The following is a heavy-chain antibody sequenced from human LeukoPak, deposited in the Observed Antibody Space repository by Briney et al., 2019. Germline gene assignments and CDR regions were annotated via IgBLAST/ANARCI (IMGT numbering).Heavy chain of an antibody. D-gene: IGHD3-10*01. V-gene: IGHV3-48*02. CDR1: GFTFSAYS. J-gene: IGHJ4*02. Sequence: GGSLRLSCAASGFTFSAYSMNWVRQAPGKGLEWISYISSATTTIHYADSVKGRFTISRDNAKNTLYLQMNSLRDEDTAVYYCAHHEYYYGSGSYYNPLPFDYWGQGTQVTVSS. CDR2: ISSATTTI. CDR3: AHHEYYYGSGSYYNPLPFDY.